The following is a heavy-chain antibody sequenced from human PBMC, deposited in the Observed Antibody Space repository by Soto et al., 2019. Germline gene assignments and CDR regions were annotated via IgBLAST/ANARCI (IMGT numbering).Heavy chain of an antibody. Sequence: EVQLLQSGGGLAQPGTSLRLSCAASGFTFKYYSMTWVRQAPGKGLEWVSTIRGRGDKTDYADSVKGRFRVSRDNSKDTLYVQMDSLRADDTALYYCARESKWYGGQYFQDWGQGTLVTVSS. J-gene: IGHJ1*01. V-gene: IGHV3-23*01. D-gene: IGHD2-8*01. CDR3: ARESKWYGGQYFQD. CDR2: IRGRGDKT. CDR1: GFTFKYYS.